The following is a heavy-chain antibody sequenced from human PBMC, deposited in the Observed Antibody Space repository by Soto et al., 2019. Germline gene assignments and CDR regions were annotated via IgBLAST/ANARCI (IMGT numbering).Heavy chain of an antibody. Sequence: SETLSLTCTVSGGSISSGGYYWSWIRQHPGKGLEWIGYIYYSGSTYYNPSLKSRVTISVDTSKNQFSLKLSSVTAADTAVYYCARVLWFGELNLEEIYNWFDPWGQGTLVTVSS. CDR2: IYYSGST. V-gene: IGHV4-31*03. CDR1: GGSISSGGYY. D-gene: IGHD3-10*01. J-gene: IGHJ5*02. CDR3: ARVLWFGELNLEEIYNWFDP.